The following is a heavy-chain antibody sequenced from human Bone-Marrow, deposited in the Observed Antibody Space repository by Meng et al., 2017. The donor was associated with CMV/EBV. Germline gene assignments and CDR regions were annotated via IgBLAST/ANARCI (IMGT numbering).Heavy chain of an antibody. CDR2: INWSSDSI. D-gene: IGHD2-15*01. Sequence: SLKISCAASGFTFSSCWMHWVRQAPGKGLEWVSGINWSSDSIGYADSVKGRFTISRDNAKNSLYLQMDSLRPEDTALYYCTSSGWPETYYYGMDIWGQGTMVTVSS. J-gene: IGHJ6*02. CDR1: GFTFSSCW. V-gene: IGHV3-9*01. CDR3: TSSGWPETYYYGMDI.